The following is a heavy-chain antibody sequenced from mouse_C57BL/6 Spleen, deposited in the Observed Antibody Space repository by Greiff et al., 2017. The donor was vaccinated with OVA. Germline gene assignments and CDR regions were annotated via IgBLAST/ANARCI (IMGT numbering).Heavy chain of an antibody. CDR1: GYTFTDYY. J-gene: IGHJ2*01. D-gene: IGHD1-1*01. CDR2: IYPGSGNT. V-gene: IGHV1-76*01. Sequence: VKLMESGAELVRPGASVKLSCKASGYTFTDYYINWVKQRPGQGLEWIARIYPGSGNTYYNEKFKGKATLTAEKSSSTAYMQLSSLTSEDSAVYFCARFTTVFDYWGQGTTLTVSS. CDR3: ARFTTVFDY.